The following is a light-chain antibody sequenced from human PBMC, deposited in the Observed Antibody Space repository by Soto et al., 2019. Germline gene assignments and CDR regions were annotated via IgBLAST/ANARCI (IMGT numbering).Light chain of an antibody. CDR3: QQTESSPRT. Sequence: DIQMTQSPTSVSASVGDRVTITCRASQGISSWLAWYQQKPGKAPKLLIYAASNLQSGVPSRFSGSGSGTDFTLIISGLQPEDFATYYCQQTESSPRTFGQGTKVEIK. CDR2: AAS. V-gene: IGKV1-12*01. CDR1: QGISSW. J-gene: IGKJ1*01.